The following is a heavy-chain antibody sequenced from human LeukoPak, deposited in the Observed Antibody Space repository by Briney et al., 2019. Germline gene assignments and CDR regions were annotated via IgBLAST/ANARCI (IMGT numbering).Heavy chain of an antibody. V-gene: IGHV3-23*01. CDR3: AKDRPNYYESNGHYYRRDGDS. Sequence: PGGSRNPSCAAAGSTLATISIGWVGQLHGRGMGWDSRTITGVAYTYYAGSVKGRFTISRDNSKNTLYLQMNSLRAGDTATYYCAKDRPNYYESNGHYYRRDGDSWGQGTLVTVSS. J-gene: IGHJ5*01. CDR2: TITGVAYT. D-gene: IGHD3-22*01. CDR1: GSTLATIS.